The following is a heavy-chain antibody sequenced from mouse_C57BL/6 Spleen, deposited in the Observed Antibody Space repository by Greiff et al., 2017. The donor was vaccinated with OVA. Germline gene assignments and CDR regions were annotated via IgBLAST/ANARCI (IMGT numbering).Heavy chain of an antibody. J-gene: IGHJ4*01. V-gene: IGHV1-55*01. D-gene: IGHD1-1*01. CDR1: GYTFTSYW. CDR3: ARCAVVASYYYAKGC. CDR2: IYPGSGST. Sequence: QVQLQQPGAELVKPGASVKMSCKASGYTFTSYWMTWVKQRPGQGLEWIGDIYPGSGSTNYNEKFKSKATLTVDKSSSTAYMQLSSLTSEESAVYYGARCAVVASYYYAKGCWGQGTSVTVS.